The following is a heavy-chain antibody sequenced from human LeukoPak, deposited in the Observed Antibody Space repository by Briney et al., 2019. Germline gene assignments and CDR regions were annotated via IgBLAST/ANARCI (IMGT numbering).Heavy chain of an antibody. CDR2: ITGNDDAT. CDR1: GVSVSTYA. Sequence: PGGSLRLSCAASGVSVSTYAMSWVRQAPGKGLEWVSAITGNDDATYHADSVKGRFTIARDRSKNTLYLEMNGLRAEDTAVYHCAKSRSVADAFDIWGHGAMVTVSS. CDR3: AKSRSVADAFDI. V-gene: IGHV3-23*01. J-gene: IGHJ3*02. D-gene: IGHD6-19*01.